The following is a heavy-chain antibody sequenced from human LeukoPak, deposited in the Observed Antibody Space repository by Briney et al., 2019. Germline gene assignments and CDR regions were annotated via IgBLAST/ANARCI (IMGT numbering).Heavy chain of an antibody. V-gene: IGHV1-8*01. D-gene: IGHD3-22*01. CDR1: GYTFTSYD. CDR2: MNPNSGNT. CDR3: ARWHYDSSGFDY. Sequence: ASVKVSCKASGYTFTSYDINWVRQATGQGLEWMGWMNPNSGNTGYAQKFQGRVTMTRNTSISTACMELSSLRSEDTAVYYCARWHYDSSGFDYWGQGTLVTVSS. J-gene: IGHJ4*02.